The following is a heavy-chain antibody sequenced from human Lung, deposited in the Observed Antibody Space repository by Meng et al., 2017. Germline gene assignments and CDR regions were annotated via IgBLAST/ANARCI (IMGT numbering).Heavy chain of an antibody. Sequence: EVQLVEAGGGLVKHGGSLSLSCEGSGFTFSNAYMTWVRQVPGKRLELVGRIKSKPDGETIDYAAPVKGRFTISRDDSKNTVYLQMNSLKTEDTAVYYCSGHIDYWGQGTLVTVSS. J-gene: IGHJ4*02. V-gene: IGHV3-15*01. CDR1: GFTFSNAY. CDR3: SGHIDY. D-gene: IGHD5-12*01. CDR2: IKSKPDGETI.